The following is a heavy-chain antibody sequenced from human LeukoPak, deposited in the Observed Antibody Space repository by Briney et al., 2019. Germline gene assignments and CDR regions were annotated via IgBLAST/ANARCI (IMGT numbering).Heavy chain of an antibody. CDR3: AREDQLLYGATYYYYGMDV. Sequence: QSGGSLRLSCAASGFTLKTYAMNWVRQVPGKGPEWVAVISYDGSNKYYADSVKGRFTISRDNSKNTLYLQMNSLRAEDTAVYYCAREDQLLYGATYYYYGMDVWGQGTTVTVSS. CDR1: GFTLKTYA. D-gene: IGHD2-2*02. CDR2: ISYDGSNK. V-gene: IGHV3-30-3*01. J-gene: IGHJ6*02.